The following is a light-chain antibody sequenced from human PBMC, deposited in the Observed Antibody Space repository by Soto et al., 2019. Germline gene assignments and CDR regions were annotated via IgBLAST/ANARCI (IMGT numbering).Light chain of an antibody. CDR2: ATS. J-gene: IGKJ1*01. CDR1: QGISNY. Sequence: EIQMTQSPSSLSASVGDRVTIPCRASQGISNYLAWYQQEPGKVPKLLIYATSTMQSGVPSRFSGSGSGTDFTLTISCLQSEDFATYYCQQYYSYPRTFGQGTKVDIK. CDR3: QQYYSYPRT. V-gene: IGKV1-16*01.